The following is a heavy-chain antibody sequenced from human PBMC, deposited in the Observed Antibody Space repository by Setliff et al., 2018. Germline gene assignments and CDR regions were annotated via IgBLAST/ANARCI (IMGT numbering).Heavy chain of an antibody. CDR2: IYYSGTT. J-gene: IGHJ4*02. CDR3: ARGGTYRYFDS. CDR1: GDSLSTYY. D-gene: IGHD5-12*01. V-gene: IGHV4-59*01. Sequence: SETLSLTCAVSGDSLSTYYWTWIRQPPGKGLEWIGYIYYSGTTKYNPSLKSRVTISVDTSKNQFSLKLSSVAAADTAVYYCARGGTYRYFDSWGQGSQVTVSS.